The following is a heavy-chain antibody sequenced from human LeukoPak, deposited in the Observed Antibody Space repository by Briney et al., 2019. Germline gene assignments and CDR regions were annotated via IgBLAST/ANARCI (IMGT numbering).Heavy chain of an antibody. CDR1: GYTFTRYY. D-gene: IGHD2-21*01. CDR3: AKEPLYYY. Sequence: GASVKVSCKASGYTFTRYYMHWVGQAPGQGLEWMGIINPSGGSTSYAQKFQGRVTMTRDISTSTVYMELSSLRSENTAVYYCAKEPLYYYWGQGTLVTVSS. J-gene: IGHJ4*02. V-gene: IGHV1-46*01. CDR2: INPSGGST.